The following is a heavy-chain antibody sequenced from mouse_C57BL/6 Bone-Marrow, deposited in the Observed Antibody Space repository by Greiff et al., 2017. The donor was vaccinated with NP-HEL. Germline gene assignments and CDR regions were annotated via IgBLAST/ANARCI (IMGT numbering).Heavy chain of an antibody. V-gene: IGHV1-85*01. CDR2: IYPRDGSN. CDR1: GYTFTSYD. CDR3: ARSPFAY. J-gene: IGHJ3*01. Sequence: QVQLQQSGPELVKPGASVKLSCKASGYTFTSYDINWVKQRPGQGLEWIGWIYPRDGSNKYNEKFKGKATLTVDTSSSTAYMELHSLTSEDSAVYFCARSPFAYWGQGTLVTVSA.